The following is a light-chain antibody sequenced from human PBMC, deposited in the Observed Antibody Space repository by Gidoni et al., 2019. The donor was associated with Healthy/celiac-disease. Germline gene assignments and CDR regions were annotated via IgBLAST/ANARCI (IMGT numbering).Light chain of an antibody. CDR3: QQYYSTLPYT. Sequence: DIVMTQSPDSLAVSLGERATINCKSSQSVLYSSNNMNYLAWYQQKPGQPPKLLIYWASTRESGVPERFSGSGSGTDVTLTISSLQAEDVAVYYCQQYYSTLPYTFGQGTKLEIK. CDR1: QSVLYSSNNMNY. V-gene: IGKV4-1*01. J-gene: IGKJ2*01. CDR2: WAS.